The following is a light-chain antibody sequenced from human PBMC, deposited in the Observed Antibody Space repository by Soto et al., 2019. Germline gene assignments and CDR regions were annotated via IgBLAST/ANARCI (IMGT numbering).Light chain of an antibody. CDR2: DVS. Sequence: QSVLTQPASVSGSPGQSITISCTGTSSDVGGYNYVSWYQQHPGKAPKLMIYDVSNRPSGVSNRFSGSKSGNTASLTISGLQVVFVVDYSPRSNIFSSTQVFGTRIKSTV. J-gene: IGLJ1*01. CDR3: RSNIFSSTQV. V-gene: IGLV2-14*01. CDR1: SSDVGGYNY.